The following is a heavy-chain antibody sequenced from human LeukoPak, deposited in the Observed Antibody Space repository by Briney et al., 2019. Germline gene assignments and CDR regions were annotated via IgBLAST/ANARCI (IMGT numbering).Heavy chain of an antibody. V-gene: IGHV5-51*01. CDR2: IYPGDSDT. D-gene: IGHD3-10*01. CDR1: GYSFTSYW. CDR3: ARHVGGSYYNGQDDN. Sequence: GESLKISCKGSGYSFTSYWIGWVRQMPGKGLEWMGIIYPGDSDTRYSPSFQGQVTISADKSTSTAYLQWSSLKASDTAMYYCARHVGGSYYNGQDDNWGQGTLVTVSS. J-gene: IGHJ4*02.